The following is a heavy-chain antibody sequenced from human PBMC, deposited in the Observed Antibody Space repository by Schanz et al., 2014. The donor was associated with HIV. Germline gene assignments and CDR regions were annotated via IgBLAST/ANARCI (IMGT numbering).Heavy chain of an antibody. Sequence: VQLVESGGGVVQPGRSLRLSCTASGFTFSSYGMHWVRQAPGKGLECVSYMSYSSSAMYYADSVKGRFTISRDNAKNSLYLQMNSLRAEDTAVYYCARSSDYYYGMDVWGQGTTVTVSS. CDR1: GFTFSSYG. CDR3: ARSSDYYYGMDV. J-gene: IGHJ6*02. V-gene: IGHV3-48*04. CDR2: MSYSSSAM.